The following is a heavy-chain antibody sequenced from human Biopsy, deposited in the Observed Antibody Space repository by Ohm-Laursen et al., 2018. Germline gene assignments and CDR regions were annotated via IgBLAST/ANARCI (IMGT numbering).Heavy chain of an antibody. CDR2: INSSGSTK. V-gene: IGHV3-11*01. CDR3: ARAVRIAAAPIDY. J-gene: IGHJ4*02. D-gene: IGHD2-15*01. Sequence: GSLRLSCAASGFPVSDYYMSWIRQAPGRGLEWVSDINSSGSTKYHAESVKGRFTISRDNAMNSVYLQMNSLRGEDTAVYYCARAVRIAAAPIDYWGQGTLVTVSS. CDR1: GFPVSDYY.